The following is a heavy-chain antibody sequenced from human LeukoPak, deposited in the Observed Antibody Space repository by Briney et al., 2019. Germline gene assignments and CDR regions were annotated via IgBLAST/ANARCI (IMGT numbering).Heavy chain of an antibody. Sequence: ASVKVSCLACRYTFPDYYIHWVRQAPGKGLEWMGWINPHSGGRKYVQKFHGGVTMTRDTPISTADMELRRLRSDDRAVYYCARGPPTILVVITTGDCDSWGQGTLVPV. CDR1: RYTFPDYY. CDR3: ARGPPTILVVITTGDCDS. CDR2: INPHSGGR. J-gene: IGHJ4*02. V-gene: IGHV1-2*02. D-gene: IGHD3-22*01.